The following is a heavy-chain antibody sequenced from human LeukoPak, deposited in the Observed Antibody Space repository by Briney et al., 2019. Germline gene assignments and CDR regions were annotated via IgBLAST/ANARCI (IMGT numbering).Heavy chain of an antibody. CDR1: GGSFSGYY. CDR2: INHSGST. D-gene: IGHD3-10*01. J-gene: IGHJ4*02. V-gene: IGHV4-34*01. CDR3: ATARPRISGFDY. Sequence: KTSQTLSLTCAVYGGSFSGYYWSWIRQHRGKGRGWIGEINHSGSTNYNPSLKSRVTISVDTSKNQFSLKLSSVTAADTAVYYCATARPRISGFDYWGQGTLVTVSS.